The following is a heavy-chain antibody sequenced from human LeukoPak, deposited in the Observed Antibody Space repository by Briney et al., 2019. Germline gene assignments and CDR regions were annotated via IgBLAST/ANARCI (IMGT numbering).Heavy chain of an antibody. V-gene: IGHV3-23*01. D-gene: IGHD2-15*01. CDR2: LSGSGGST. Sequence: GGSLRLSCAASGFTFDTYAMSWVRQAPGKGLEWVSGLSGSGGSTYHADSVKGRFTISRDNAKNTLYLQMNSLRAEDTAVYYCAKGRCSGGSCYGRGFDYWGQGTLVTVSS. CDR1: GFTFDTYA. J-gene: IGHJ4*02. CDR3: AKGRCSGGSCYGRGFDY.